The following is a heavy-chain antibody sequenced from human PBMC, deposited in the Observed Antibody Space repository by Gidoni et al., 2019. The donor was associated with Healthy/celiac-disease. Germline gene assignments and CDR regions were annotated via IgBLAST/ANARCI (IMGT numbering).Heavy chain of an antibody. J-gene: IGHJ4*02. CDR3: AREGDVDTAMVTYY. V-gene: IGHV4-34*01. CDR2: INHSGRP. Sequence: QVQLQQWGAGLLKPSETLSLTCAVYDGSFSGYYLSWIRQPPGKGLEWIGEINHSGRPNYNPSLKSRVTRSVDTSKNKFSLKLSSVTAADTAVYYCAREGDVDTAMVTYYWGQGTLVTVSS. CDR1: DGSFSGYY. D-gene: IGHD5-18*01.